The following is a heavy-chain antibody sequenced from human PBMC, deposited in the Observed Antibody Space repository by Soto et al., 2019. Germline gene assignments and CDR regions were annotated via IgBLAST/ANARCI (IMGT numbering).Heavy chain of an antibody. CDR2: IRGSGGSA. D-gene: IGHD2-21*01. V-gene: IGHV3-23*01. CDR1: GFTFSSYA. J-gene: IGHJ6*03. Sequence: EVQLLESGGGLVQPGGSLRLSCAASGFTFSSYAMHWVRQAPGKGLEWVSAIRGSGGSAHNADSAKGRFTISRDNSKNTLYLEMNSLRAEDTAIYYCAIVPYSYILIYMDVCGKGTTVTVSS. CDR3: AIVPYSYILIYMDV.